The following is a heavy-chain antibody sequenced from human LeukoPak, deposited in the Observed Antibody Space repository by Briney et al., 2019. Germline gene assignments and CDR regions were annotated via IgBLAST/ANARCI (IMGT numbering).Heavy chain of an antibody. J-gene: IGHJ4*02. V-gene: IGHV7-4-1*02. Sequence: ASVTVSCKGSGYTFTKYAISWVRQAPGQGLGYMGWIDTNTGNPTYAQGFTGRFVFSLDTSVSTAYLQISSLKAEDSAIYFCANCYDSSGFFAYWGQGTLVTVSS. CDR2: IDTNTGNP. CDR3: ANCYDSSGFFAY. D-gene: IGHD3-22*01. CDR1: GYTFTKYA.